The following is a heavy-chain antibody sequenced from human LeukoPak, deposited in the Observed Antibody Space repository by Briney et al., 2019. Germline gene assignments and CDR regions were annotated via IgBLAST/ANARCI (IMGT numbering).Heavy chain of an antibody. D-gene: IGHD2-2*01. J-gene: IGHJ4*02. CDR2: ISGSGGST. Sequence: PGGSLRLSCAASGFTFDSYAMSWVRQAPGKGLEWVSAISGSGGSTYYADSVKGRFTISRDNSKNTLYLQMNSLRAEDTAVYYCAHRYCSRDAGISSTNCPSYFDYWGQGTLVTVSS. CDR3: AHRYCSRDAGISSTNCPSYFDY. CDR1: GFTFDSYA. V-gene: IGHV3-23*01.